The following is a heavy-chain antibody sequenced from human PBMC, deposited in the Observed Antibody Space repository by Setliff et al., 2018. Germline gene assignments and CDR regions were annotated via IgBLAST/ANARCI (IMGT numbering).Heavy chain of an antibody. V-gene: IGHV4-39*07. Sequence: PSETLSLTCTVSGGSISSGGYYWSWIRQHPGKGLEWIGEIYHSGSTNYNPSLKSRVTISVDKSKNQFSLKLSSVTAADTAVYYCARGRLLVGARYAMDVWGKGTTVTVSS. J-gene: IGHJ6*03. CDR1: GGSISSGGYY. CDR3: ARGRLLVGARYAMDV. CDR2: IYHSGST. D-gene: IGHD1-26*01.